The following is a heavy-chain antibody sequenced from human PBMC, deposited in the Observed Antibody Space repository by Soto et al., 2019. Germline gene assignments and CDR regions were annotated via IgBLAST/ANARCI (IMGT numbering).Heavy chain of an antibody. CDR1: GYTFTGYY. D-gene: IGHD6-19*01. CDR2: INPNSGGT. V-gene: IGHV1-2*04. Sequence: QVQLVQSGAEVKKPGASVKVSCKASGYTFTGYYMHWVRQAPGQGLEWMGWINPNSGGTNYAQKFQGWVTMNRDTSLSTAYMELSRLRSGDTAVYYCARDQWTNSPHFDYWGQGTLVTVSS. CDR3: ARDQWTNSPHFDY. J-gene: IGHJ4*02.